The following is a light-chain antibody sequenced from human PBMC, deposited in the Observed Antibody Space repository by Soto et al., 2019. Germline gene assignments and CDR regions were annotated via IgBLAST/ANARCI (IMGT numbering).Light chain of an antibody. CDR1: QSLLHNNGYNY. V-gene: IGKV2-28*01. CDR3: MQALPRWP. Sequence: DIVMTQSPLSLPVTPGEPASISCRSSQSLLHNNGYNYLDWYLQKPGQSPQLLIYLGSNRASGVPERFSGNGSGTDFTLKISRVEADDVGVYYCMQALPRWPFCQGTKVELK. CDR2: LGS. J-gene: IGKJ1*01.